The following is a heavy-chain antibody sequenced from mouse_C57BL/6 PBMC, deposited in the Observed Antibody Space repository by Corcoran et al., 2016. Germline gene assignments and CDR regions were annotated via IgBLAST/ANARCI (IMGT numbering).Heavy chain of an antibody. D-gene: IGHD3-1*01. J-gene: IGHJ1*03. CDR3: ANWANWYFDV. CDR1: GYTFTDYY. CDR2: INPNNGGT. V-gene: IGHV1-26*01. Sequence: EVQLQQSGPELVKPGASVKISCKASGYTFTDYYMNWVKQSHGKSLEWIGDINPNNGGTSYNQKFKGKATLTVDKSSSTAYMELRSLTSEDSAVYYCANWANWYFDVWGTGTTVTVSS.